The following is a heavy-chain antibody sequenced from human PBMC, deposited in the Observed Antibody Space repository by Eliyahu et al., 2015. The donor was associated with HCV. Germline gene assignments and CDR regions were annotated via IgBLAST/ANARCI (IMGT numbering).Heavy chain of an antibody. CDR3: ASTTVTALTAFDI. CDR1: GXSISSXGYY. V-gene: IGHV4-31*03. J-gene: IGHJ3*02. Sequence: QLQLQESGPGLVKPSQTLSLTCXVSGXSISSXGYYWSWIRQHPGKGLEWIGYIYKSGSTHYKPSLKSRVTISVDTSKTQFSLKLSSVTAADTAVYYCASTTVTALTAFDIWGQGTMVTVSS. CDR2: IYKSGST. D-gene: IGHD4-11*01.